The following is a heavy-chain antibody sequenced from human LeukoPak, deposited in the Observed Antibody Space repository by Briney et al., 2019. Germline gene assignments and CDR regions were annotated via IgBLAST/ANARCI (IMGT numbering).Heavy chain of an antibody. Sequence: GGSLRLSCAASGFTLSSYWMSWVRQAPGKGLEWVANIKQDESEKYYVDSVKGRYTISRDNAKNSLYLQMNSLRAEDTAVYYCARVGGWIQLWLHPDYFDYWGQGTLVTVSS. CDR2: IKQDESEK. CDR1: GFTLSSYW. CDR3: ARVGGWIQLWLHPDYFDY. J-gene: IGHJ4*02. V-gene: IGHV3-7*01. D-gene: IGHD5-18*01.